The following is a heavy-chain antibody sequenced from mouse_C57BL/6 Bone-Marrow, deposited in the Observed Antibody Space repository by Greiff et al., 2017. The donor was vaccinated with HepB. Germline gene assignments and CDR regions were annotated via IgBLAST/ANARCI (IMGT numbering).Heavy chain of an antibody. CDR2: IDPENGAT. D-gene: IGHD1-1*01. CDR3: TTGAFYYYGSSYDWYFDV. Sequence: DVQLQESGAELVRPGASVKLSCTASGFNIKDDYMHWVKQRPEQGLEWIGWIDPENGATEYASKFQGKATITADTSSNTAYLQLSSLTSEDTAVYYCTTGAFYYYGSSYDWYFDVWGTGTTVTVSS. V-gene: IGHV14-4*01. J-gene: IGHJ1*03. CDR1: GFNIKDDY.